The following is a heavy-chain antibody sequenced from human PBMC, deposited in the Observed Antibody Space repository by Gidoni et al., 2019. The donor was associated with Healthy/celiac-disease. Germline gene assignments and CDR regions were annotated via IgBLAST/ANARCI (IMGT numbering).Heavy chain of an antibody. CDR2: IYYSGST. CDR3: ARGGNYDYVWGSYRNLYYYMDV. Sequence: QVQLQESGPGLVKPSETLSLTCTVSGGSISSYYWTWIRQPPGKGLEWIGYIYYSGSTNYNPSLKSRVTISVDTSKNQFSLKLSSVTAADTAVYYCARGGNYDYVWGSYRNLYYYMDVWGKGTTVTVSS. D-gene: IGHD3-16*02. V-gene: IGHV4-59*01. CDR1: GGSISSYY. J-gene: IGHJ6*03.